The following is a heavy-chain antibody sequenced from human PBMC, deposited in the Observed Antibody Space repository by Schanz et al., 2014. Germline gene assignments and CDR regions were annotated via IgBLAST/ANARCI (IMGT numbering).Heavy chain of an antibody. D-gene: IGHD3-9*01. CDR1: GFTFSRFG. J-gene: IGHJ4*02. CDR3: AKDHAGSDILTALGN. CDR2: ISYDGSSK. Sequence: QVQLVESGGVVVRPGRSLRLSCATSGFTFSRFGMHWVRQAPGKGPEWVALISYDGSSKNHADSVQGRFTISRDNAKNSLYLQMNSLSAEDTAVYYCAKDHAGSDILTALGNWGQGTLVTVSS. V-gene: IGHV3-33*03.